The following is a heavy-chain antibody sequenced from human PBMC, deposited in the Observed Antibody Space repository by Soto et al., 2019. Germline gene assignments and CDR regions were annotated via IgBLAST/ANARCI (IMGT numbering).Heavy chain of an antibody. CDR1: GFTFSSYD. J-gene: IGHJ4*02. V-gene: IGHV3-13*05. CDR3: ARGPRYQLLPFEF. Sequence: PGGSLRLSCAASGFTFSSYDMHWVRQATGKGLEWVSAIGTAGDPYYPGSVKGRFTISRDNAKGSLYLQMNSLRAEDTALYYCARGPRYQLLPFEFWGQGTPVTVSS. CDR2: IGTAGDP. D-gene: IGHD2-2*01.